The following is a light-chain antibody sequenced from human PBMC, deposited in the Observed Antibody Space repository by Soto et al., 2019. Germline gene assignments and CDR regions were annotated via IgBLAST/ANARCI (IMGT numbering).Light chain of an antibody. V-gene: IGLV2-14*01. CDR3: SSYTSSSTLV. CDR1: SSDVGGYNY. CDR2: LVS. J-gene: IGLJ1*01. Sequence: QSVLTQPASVSGSPGQSITISCTGTSSDVGGYNYVSWYQQHPGKAPKLLIYLVSNRPSGVSNRFSASKSGNTASLTISGLQAEDEADYYCSSYTSSSTLVFGTGTKVTVL.